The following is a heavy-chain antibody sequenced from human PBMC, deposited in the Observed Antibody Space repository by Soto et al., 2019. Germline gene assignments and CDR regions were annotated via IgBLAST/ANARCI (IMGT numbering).Heavy chain of an antibody. CDR3: ARDQRRDYDFWSGYSQGFDY. CDR2: INAANGNT. D-gene: IGHD3-3*01. V-gene: IGHV1-3*01. Sequence: ASVKFSCKASGYTFTLYAMHWLRQAPGQRLEWMGWINAANGNTKSSQKFQGRVTFTRDTSASTGYMELSTLNSADTAVYYCARDQRRDYDFWSGYSQGFDYWGPGTPVTVSS. CDR1: GYTFTLYA. J-gene: IGHJ4*02.